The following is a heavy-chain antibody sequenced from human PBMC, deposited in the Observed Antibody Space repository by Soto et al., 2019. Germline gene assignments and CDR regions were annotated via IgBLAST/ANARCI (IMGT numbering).Heavy chain of an antibody. CDR2: ISYDGSNK. D-gene: IGHD1-26*01. CDR3: ASSLELLVAFDI. J-gene: IGHJ3*02. V-gene: IGHV3-30*03. CDR1: GFTFSSYG. Sequence: QVQLVESGGGVVQPGRSLRLSCAASGFTFSSYGMHWVRQAPGKGLEWVAVISYDGSNKYYADSVKGRFTISRDNSKNTLYLQMNSLRAEDTAVYYCASSLELLVAFDIWGQGTMVTVSS.